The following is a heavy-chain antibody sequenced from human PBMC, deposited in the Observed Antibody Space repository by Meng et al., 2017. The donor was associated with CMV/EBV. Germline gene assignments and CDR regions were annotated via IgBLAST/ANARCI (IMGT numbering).Heavy chain of an antibody. CDR3: ARLGRWLQYSYFDY. D-gene: IGHD5-24*01. J-gene: IGHJ4*02. CDR2: IYSGGKT. CDR1: GFTVNSYY. V-gene: IGHV3-53*01. Sequence: VVLVGPGGALIQPGGALRLSCAASGFTVNSYYVSWVRQAPGKGLEWVSVIYSGGKTDYADSVKGRFTISRDTSKNTLYLQMNSLRAEDTAVYYCARLGRWLQYSYFDYWGPGTLVTVSS.